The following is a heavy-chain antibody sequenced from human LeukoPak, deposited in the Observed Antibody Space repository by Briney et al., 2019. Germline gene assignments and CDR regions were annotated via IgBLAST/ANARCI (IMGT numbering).Heavy chain of an antibody. CDR3: AREVTIFGVVSGENWFDP. D-gene: IGHD3-3*01. J-gene: IGHJ5*02. CDR2: INPSGGST. V-gene: IGHV1-46*01. CDR1: GYTFTSYH. Sequence: ASVKVPCKASGYTFTSYHMHWVRQAPGQGLEWMGIINPSGGSTSYAQKFQGRVTMTRDTSTSTVYMELSSLRSEDTAVYYCAREVTIFGVVSGENWFDPWGQGTLVTVSS.